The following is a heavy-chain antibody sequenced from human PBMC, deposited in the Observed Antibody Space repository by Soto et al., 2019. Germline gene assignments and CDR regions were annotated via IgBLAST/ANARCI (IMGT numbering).Heavy chain of an antibody. J-gene: IGHJ3*02. V-gene: IGHV2-70*11. D-gene: IGHD3-10*01. Sequence: SGPTLVNPTQTLTLTCTFSGFSLSTGGMCVNWIRQPPGKALEWLARIDWEDDKYYTTSLKTRLTISKDTSKNQVVLRMTNMDPVDTATYYCARAYYHGSGRGLDIWGQGTMVTVSS. CDR2: IDWEDDK. CDR3: ARAYYHGSGRGLDI. CDR1: GFSLSTGGMC.